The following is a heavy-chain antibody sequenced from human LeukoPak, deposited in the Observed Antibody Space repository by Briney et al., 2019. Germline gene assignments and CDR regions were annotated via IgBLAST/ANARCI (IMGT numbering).Heavy chain of an antibody. CDR3: ARSTEYSSGSNGGYYFDC. J-gene: IGHJ4*02. CDR1: GYTFTNYA. CDR2: INGGNGNT. Sequence: ASVKVSCKASGYTFTNYAIHWVRQAPGQGLEWMGWINGGNGNTKYSQKFQDRVTITRDTSASTAYMELSSLRSEDTAIYYCARSTEYSSGSNGGYYFDCWGQGTLVTVSS. D-gene: IGHD6-19*01. V-gene: IGHV1-3*01.